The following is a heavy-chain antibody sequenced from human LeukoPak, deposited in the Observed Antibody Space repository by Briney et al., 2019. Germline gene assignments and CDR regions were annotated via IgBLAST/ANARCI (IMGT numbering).Heavy chain of an antibody. D-gene: IGHD3-10*01. V-gene: IGHV1-18*04. CDR3: ARDAFYYYGSGSYDPRFDY. Sequence: ASVKVSCKASGYTFTIYGISWVRQAPGQGLEWMGWISAYNGNTNYAQKLQGRVTMTTDTSTSTAYMELRSLRSDDTAVYYCARDAFYYYGSGSYDPRFDYWGQGTLVTVSS. CDR1: GYTFTIYG. J-gene: IGHJ4*02. CDR2: ISAYNGNT.